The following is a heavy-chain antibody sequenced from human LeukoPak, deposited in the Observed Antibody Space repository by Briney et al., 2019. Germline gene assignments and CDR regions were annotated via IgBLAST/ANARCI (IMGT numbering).Heavy chain of an antibody. D-gene: IGHD6-19*01. CDR2: VFSGGTT. CDR3: ARDIISSGWGTFSGMDV. CDR1: GFSVSRNY. V-gene: IGHV3-66*01. J-gene: IGHJ6*02. Sequence: GGSLRLSCIVSGFSVSRNYMSWVRQAPGKGLEWVSRVFSGGTTYYADSVKGRFTISRDNSKNSLDLQMNRLRAEDTAVYYCARDIISSGWGTFSGMDVWGQGTTVTVSS.